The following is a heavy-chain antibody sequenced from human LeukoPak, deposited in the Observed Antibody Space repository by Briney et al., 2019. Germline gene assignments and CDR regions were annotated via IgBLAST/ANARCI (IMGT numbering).Heavy chain of an antibody. CDR2: INTDGSST. Sequence: PGGSLRLSCAASGFTFSSYWMHWVRQAPGMGLVWVSRINTDGSSTSYADSVKGRFTISRDNAKNTLYLQMNSLRAEDTAVYYCAREPWGSSGYYYYMDVWGKGTTVTVSS. D-gene: IGHD3-16*01. CDR1: GFTFSSYW. V-gene: IGHV3-74*01. J-gene: IGHJ6*03. CDR3: AREPWGSSGYYYYMDV.